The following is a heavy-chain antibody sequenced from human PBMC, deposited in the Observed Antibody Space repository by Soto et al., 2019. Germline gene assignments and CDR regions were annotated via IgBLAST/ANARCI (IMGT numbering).Heavy chain of an antibody. CDR1: GFTFSSYA. CDR3: AKGIGGWYERFDY. Sequence: EVQLLESGGGLVQPGGSLRLSCAASGFTFSSYAMSWVRQAPGKGLEWVSAISGSGGSTYYADSVKGRFTISRDNSKNTLYLQMNSLRAEDTAVYDCAKGIGGWYERFDYGGQGTLVTVSS. J-gene: IGHJ4*02. D-gene: IGHD6-19*01. CDR2: ISGSGGST. V-gene: IGHV3-23*01.